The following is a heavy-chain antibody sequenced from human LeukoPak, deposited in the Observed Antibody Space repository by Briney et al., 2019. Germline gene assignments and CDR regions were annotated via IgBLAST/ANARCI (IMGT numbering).Heavy chain of an antibody. CDR3: ARALGVVVPFDY. V-gene: IGHV4-34*01. Sequence: SETLSLTCAVYGGSFSGYYWSLIRQPPGKGLEWIGEINHSGSTNYNPSLKSRVTISVDTSKNQFSLKLSSVTAADTAVYYCARALGVVVPFDYWGQGTLVTVSS. D-gene: IGHD2-15*01. CDR2: INHSGST. CDR1: GGSFSGYY. J-gene: IGHJ4*02.